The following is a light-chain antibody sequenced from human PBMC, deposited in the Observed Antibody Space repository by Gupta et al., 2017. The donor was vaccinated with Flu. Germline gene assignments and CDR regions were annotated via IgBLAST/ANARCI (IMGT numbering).Light chain of an antibody. Sequence: DIQMTQSPSSLSASVGDRVTITCRASPSISSYLNWYQQKPGKAPKLLIYAASSLQSGVPSRFSGSGSGTDFTLTISSLQPEDFATYYCQQGTFGQGTKVEIK. CDR3: QQGT. CDR1: PSISSY. CDR2: AAS. V-gene: IGKV1-39*01. J-gene: IGKJ1*01.